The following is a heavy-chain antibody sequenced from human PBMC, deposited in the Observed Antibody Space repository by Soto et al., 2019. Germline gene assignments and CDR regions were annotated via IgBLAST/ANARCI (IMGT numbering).Heavy chain of an antibody. CDR1: GFTFDDYA. D-gene: IGHD4-17*01. V-gene: IGHV3-9*01. Sequence: EVQLVESGGGLVQPGRSLRLSCAASGFTFDDYAMHWFRQAPGKGLEWVSGISWNSGSIGYADSVKGRFTISRDNAKNSMYLQMNSLRAEDTALYYCAKDIDYGDEPSFAYWGQGTLVTVSS. CDR3: AKDIDYGDEPSFAY. J-gene: IGHJ4*02. CDR2: ISWNSGSI.